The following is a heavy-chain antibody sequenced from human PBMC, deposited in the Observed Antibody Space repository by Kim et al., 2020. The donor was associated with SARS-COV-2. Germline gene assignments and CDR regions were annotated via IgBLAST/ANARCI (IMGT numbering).Heavy chain of an antibody. D-gene: IGHD1-1*01. CDR3: ARLSGTPKYYFDS. Sequence: GGSLRLSCAASAFTFSNYAMSWVRQTPGKGLEWVSAISGGGGSTYYADSVKGRFTISRDNSKNTLYLQMNSLRAEDTAVYYCARLSGTPKYYFDSWGQGTLVTVSS. CDR1: AFTFSNYA. J-gene: IGHJ4*02. CDR2: ISGGGGST. V-gene: IGHV3-23*01.